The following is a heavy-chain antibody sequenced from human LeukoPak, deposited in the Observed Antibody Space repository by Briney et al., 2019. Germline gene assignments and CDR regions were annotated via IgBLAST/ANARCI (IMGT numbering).Heavy chain of an antibody. J-gene: IGHJ5*02. CDR3: ARDRSSGWFDP. Sequence: PGTSLRLSCAVSGFTISSHGMHWVRQVPGKGLEWVAMISYDGNSKYYGDSVKGRFTISRDNSKNTLYLQMDSLRTEDTAVYYCARDRSSGWFDPWGQGTLVTVSS. D-gene: IGHD6-19*01. CDR2: ISYDGNSK. CDR1: GFTISSHG. V-gene: IGHV3-30*03.